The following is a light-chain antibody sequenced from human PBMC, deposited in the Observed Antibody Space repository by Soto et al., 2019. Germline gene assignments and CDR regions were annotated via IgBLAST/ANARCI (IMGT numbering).Light chain of an antibody. Sequence: ELVWTQSPATLSLSPGERATLSCRASQSVDSSYLAWYQQKPGQAPRLLIYGASSRATGIPDRFSGSGSGTDFTLTISRLEPEDFAVYYCQQYGDWPPDTFGQGTKVDI. CDR2: GAS. CDR3: QQYGDWPPDT. J-gene: IGKJ2*01. CDR1: QSVDSSY. V-gene: IGKV3-20*01.